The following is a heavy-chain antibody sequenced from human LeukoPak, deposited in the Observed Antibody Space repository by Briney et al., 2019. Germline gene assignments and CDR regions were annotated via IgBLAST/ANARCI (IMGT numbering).Heavy chain of an antibody. D-gene: IGHD2-2*01. V-gene: IGHV3-23*01. Sequence: GGSLRLSCAASGFTFSSHAMSWVRQAPGKGLEWVSSISGSGYNTYYANSVKGRFSISRGNSKNTLDLQMNSLRAEDTAVYYCAKDYIGYDQDFDYWGQGTLVTVSS. CDR3: AKDYIGYDQDFDY. J-gene: IGHJ4*02. CDR2: ISGSGYNT. CDR1: GFTFSSHA.